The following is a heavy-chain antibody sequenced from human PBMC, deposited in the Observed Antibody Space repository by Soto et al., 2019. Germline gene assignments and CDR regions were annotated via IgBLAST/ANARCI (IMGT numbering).Heavy chain of an antibody. V-gene: IGHV5-51*01. Sequence: GESLKISCKGSGYSFTSYWIGWVRQMPGKGLEWMGIIYPGDSDTRYSPSFQGQVTISADKSISTAYLQWSSLKASDTAMYYCARHSLYGGNPRQSFDYWGQGTLVTVSS. D-gene: IGHD4-17*01. J-gene: IGHJ4*02. CDR1: GYSFTSYW. CDR3: ARHSLYGGNPRQSFDY. CDR2: IYPGDSDT.